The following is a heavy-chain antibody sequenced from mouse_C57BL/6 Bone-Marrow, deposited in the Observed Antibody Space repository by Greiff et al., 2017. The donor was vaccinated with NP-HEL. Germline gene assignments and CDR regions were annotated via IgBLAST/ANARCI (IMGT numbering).Heavy chain of an antibody. CDR3: ARGDSSGYAVYFDY. CDR1: GYTFTTYP. V-gene: IGHV1-47*01. J-gene: IGHJ2*01. Sequence: VQRVESGAELVKPGASVKMSCKASGYTFTTYPIEWMKQNHGKSLEWIGNFHPYNDDTKYNEKFKGKATLTVEKSSSTVYLELSRLTSDDSAVYYCARGDSSGYAVYFDYWGQGTTLTVSS. CDR2: FHPYNDDT. D-gene: IGHD3-2*02.